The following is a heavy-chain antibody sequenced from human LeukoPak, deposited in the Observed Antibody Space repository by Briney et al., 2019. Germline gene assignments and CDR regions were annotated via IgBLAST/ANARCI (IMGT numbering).Heavy chain of an antibody. Sequence: GGSLRLSCAASGFTFSSYAMSWVRQAPGKGLEWVSAISGSGGSTYYADSVKGRFTTSRDNSKNTLYLQMNSLRAEDTAVYYCAKADYGDYVASFDYWGQGTLVTVSS. CDR3: AKADYGDYVASFDY. CDR1: GFTFSSYA. CDR2: ISGSGGST. J-gene: IGHJ4*02. V-gene: IGHV3-23*01. D-gene: IGHD4-17*01.